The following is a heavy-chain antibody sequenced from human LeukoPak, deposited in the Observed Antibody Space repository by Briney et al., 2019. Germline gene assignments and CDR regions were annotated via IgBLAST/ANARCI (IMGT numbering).Heavy chain of an antibody. J-gene: IGHJ5*02. CDR1: GGSISSYY. V-gene: IGHV4-59*12. Sequence: SETLSLTCTVSGGSISSYYWSWIRQPPGKGLEWIGYIYYSGSTNYNPSLKSRVTISVDKSKNQFSLKLSFATAADTAVYYCARGADKGWFDPWGQGTLVTVSS. CDR2: IYYSGST. CDR3: ARGADKGWFDP.